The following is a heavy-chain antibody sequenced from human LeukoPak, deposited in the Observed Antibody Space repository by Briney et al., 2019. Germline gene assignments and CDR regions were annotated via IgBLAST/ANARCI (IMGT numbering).Heavy chain of an antibody. CDR1: GDSIIGYY. CDR2: IHYSGST. D-gene: IGHD3-22*01. J-gene: IGHJ3*02. CDR3: ARDRDYYDSSGYDGGAFDI. Sequence: PSETLSLTCTVSGDSIIGYYWSWIRQPPGKGLEWIGYIHYSGSTNYNPSLQSRVTISVDTSKNQFSLKLSSVTAADTAVYYCARDRDYYDSSGYDGGAFDIWGQGTMVTVSS. V-gene: IGHV4-59*01.